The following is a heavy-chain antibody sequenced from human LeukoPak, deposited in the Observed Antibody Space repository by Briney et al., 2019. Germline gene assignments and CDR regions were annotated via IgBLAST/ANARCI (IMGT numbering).Heavy chain of an antibody. CDR1: GFSFKHYA. J-gene: IGHJ4*02. CDR3: ASERNDDFWSGFFSFDN. Sequence: GGSLRLSCVGSGFSFKHYAFNWVRQAPGKGLEWVSALSGDGGTTYCTNSVRGRLTVSRDNFKNTVYLQMNSLRAEDTGMYYCASERNDDFWSGFFSFDNWGQGTLVTVSS. CDR2: LSGDGGTT. D-gene: IGHD3-3*01. V-gene: IGHV3-23*01.